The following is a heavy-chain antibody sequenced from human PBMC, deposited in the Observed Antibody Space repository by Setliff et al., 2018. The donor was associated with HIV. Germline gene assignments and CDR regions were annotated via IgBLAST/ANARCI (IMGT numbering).Heavy chain of an antibody. J-gene: IGHJ4*02. CDR2: VHYSGNT. V-gene: IGHV4-59*01. CDR3: ASEKVAWTVSDSFFEF. Sequence: SETLSLTCTVSGGSISTYYWSWIRQPAGKGLEWIGYVHYSGNTRYNPSLKSRVTISVDTSKNKFSLKLSSVTAADTAVYYCASEKVAWTVSDSFFEFWGQGVPVTVSS. D-gene: IGHD2-15*01. CDR1: GGSISTYY.